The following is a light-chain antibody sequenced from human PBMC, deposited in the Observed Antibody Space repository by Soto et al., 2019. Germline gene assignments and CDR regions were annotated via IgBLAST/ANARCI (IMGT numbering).Light chain of an antibody. Sequence: EIVLTQSPATLSLSPGERATLSCRASQSVSTYLAWYQQKPGQPPRLLICDASTRAPGIPARFSGSGSGTDLTPTISSLEPEDFAVYYCPPRSRLPYTFGQGNKLEIK. J-gene: IGKJ2*01. V-gene: IGKV3-11*01. CDR3: PPRSRLPYT. CDR1: QSVSTY. CDR2: DAS.